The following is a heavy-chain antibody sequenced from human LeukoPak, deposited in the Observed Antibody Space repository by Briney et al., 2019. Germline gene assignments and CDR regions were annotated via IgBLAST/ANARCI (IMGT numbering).Heavy chain of an antibody. CDR1: GYTFTSYY. V-gene: IGHV1-46*01. CDR3: ARSTYYYDSSGYLNAFDI. D-gene: IGHD3-22*01. CDR2: INPSGGST. Sequence: RASVKVSCKASGYTFTSYYMHWVRQAPGQGLEWMGIINPSGGSTSYAQKFQGRVTMTRDTSTSTVYMELSSLRSEDTAVYYCARSTYYYDSSGYLNAFDIWGQGTMVTVSS. J-gene: IGHJ3*02.